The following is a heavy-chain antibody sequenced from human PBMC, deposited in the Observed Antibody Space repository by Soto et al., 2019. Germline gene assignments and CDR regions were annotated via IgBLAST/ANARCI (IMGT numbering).Heavy chain of an antibody. CDR2: IHYSGST. J-gene: IGHJ4*02. D-gene: IGHD3-10*01. Sequence: SETLSLTCTVSGASISSGGYYWSWIRQNPGKGLEWIAYIHYSGSTYFNPSLRSRVTISLDTSKNQFSLKLSSVTAADTAVYYCTRDNYGSGSYAFDYWGQGTLVTVSS. CDR1: GASISSGGYY. V-gene: IGHV4-31*03. CDR3: TRDNYGSGSYAFDY.